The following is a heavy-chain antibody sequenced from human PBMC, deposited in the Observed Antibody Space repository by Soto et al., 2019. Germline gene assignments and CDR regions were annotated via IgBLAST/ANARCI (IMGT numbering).Heavy chain of an antibody. D-gene: IGHD1-1*01. Sequence: SETLSLTCNVSGVTIRGYYWNWIRQPPGKTLEWIGYVHHSGSTNYNPSLKTRVNISVDRPNNQFFLNLTSATAADSAVYYCARGLWNDVFQYWGPGSLVTVSP. CDR2: VHHSGST. J-gene: IGHJ4*02. CDR3: ARGLWNDVFQY. CDR1: GVTIRGYY. V-gene: IGHV4-59*12.